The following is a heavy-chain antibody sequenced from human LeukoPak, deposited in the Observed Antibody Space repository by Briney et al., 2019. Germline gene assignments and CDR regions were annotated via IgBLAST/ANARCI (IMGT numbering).Heavy chain of an antibody. CDR1: GGSFSGYY. V-gene: IGHV4-34*01. D-gene: IGHD3-22*01. CDR3: ANLAQNYYDSSGYSFDY. Sequence: SETLSLTCAVYGGSFSGYYWSWIRQPPGKGLEWIGEINHSGSTNYNPSLKSRVTISVDTSKNQFSLKLSSVTAADTAVYYCANLAQNYYDSSGYSFDYWGQGTLVTASS. J-gene: IGHJ4*02. CDR2: INHSGST.